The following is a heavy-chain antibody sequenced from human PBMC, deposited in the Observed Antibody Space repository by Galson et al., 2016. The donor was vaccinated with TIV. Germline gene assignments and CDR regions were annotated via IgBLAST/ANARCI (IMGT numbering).Heavy chain of an antibody. Sequence: SLRLSCAASGFTFGGYAMNWVRQAPGKGLEWVSSIGGSGGSPYYADSVKGRFTISRDSSKNTVFLQMNSLRAEDTAIYYCAKDRQWIPSTLDHWGQGTLVTVSS. CDR1: GFTFGGYA. CDR2: IGGSGGSP. D-gene: IGHD5-18*01. J-gene: IGHJ4*02. CDR3: AKDRQWIPSTLDH. V-gene: IGHV3-23*01.